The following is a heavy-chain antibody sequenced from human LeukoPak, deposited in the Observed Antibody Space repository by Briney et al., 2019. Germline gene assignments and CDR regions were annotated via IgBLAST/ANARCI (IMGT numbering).Heavy chain of an antibody. D-gene: IGHD1-7*01. CDR3: ARGPGGGTTSSDDAFDI. Sequence: PSQTLSLTCTVSGGSISSGDYYWSWIRQPPGKGLEWIGYIYYSGSTYYNPSLKSRVTISVDTSKNQFSLKLSSVTAADTAVYYCARGPGGGTTSSDDAFDIWGQGTMVTVSS. CDR1: GGSISSGDYY. V-gene: IGHV4-30-4*01. CDR2: IYYSGST. J-gene: IGHJ3*02.